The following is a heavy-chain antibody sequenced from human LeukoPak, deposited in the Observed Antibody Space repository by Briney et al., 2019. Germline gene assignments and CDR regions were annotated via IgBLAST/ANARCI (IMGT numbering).Heavy chain of an antibody. CDR2: IYYTGST. V-gene: IGHV4-59*01. D-gene: IGHD4-11*01. CDR1: GGSISSYY. CDR3: ARDRRESSKPNDAFDI. J-gene: IGHJ3*02. Sequence: SDTLSLTCSVSGGSISSYYWSWIRQPPGKGLEWIGYIYYTGSTNYNPSLESRDTISIDTSKKQLSLKLRSVTAADTAVYYCARDRRESSKPNDAFDIWGQGTMVTVSS.